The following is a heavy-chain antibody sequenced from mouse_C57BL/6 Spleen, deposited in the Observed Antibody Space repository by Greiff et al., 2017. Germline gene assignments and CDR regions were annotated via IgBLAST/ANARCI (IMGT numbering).Heavy chain of an antibody. V-gene: IGHV14-4*01. J-gene: IGHJ4*01. CDR1: GFNIKDDY. CDR3: TIGAMDY. Sequence: DVQLQESGAELVRPGASVKLSCTASGFNIKDDYMHWVKQRPEQGLEWIGWIDPENGDTECASKFQGKATITADTSSNTAYLQLSSLTSEDTAVYYCTIGAMDYWGRGTSVTVSS. CDR2: IDPENGDT.